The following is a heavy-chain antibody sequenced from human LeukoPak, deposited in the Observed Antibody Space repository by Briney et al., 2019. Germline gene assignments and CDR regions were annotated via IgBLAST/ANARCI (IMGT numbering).Heavy chain of an antibody. CDR2: IDPKSGAT. Sequence: ASVKVSCKASGYTFTGYYMHWVRQAPGQGLEWMAWIDPKSGATNYGQRFQGRVTMTRDTSIITAYMELSRLRSDDTAVYYCARARRITMVRGVSIETDYYYYYYMDVWGKGTTVTISS. J-gene: IGHJ6*03. V-gene: IGHV1-2*02. CDR3: ARARRITMVRGVSIETDYYYYYYMDV. D-gene: IGHD3-10*01. CDR1: GYTFTGYY.